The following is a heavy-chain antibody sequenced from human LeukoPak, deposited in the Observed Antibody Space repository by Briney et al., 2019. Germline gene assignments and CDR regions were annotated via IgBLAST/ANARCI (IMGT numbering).Heavy chain of an antibody. J-gene: IGHJ4*02. CDR1: GFTFGDYA. V-gene: IGHV3-49*03. CDR2: IRSKAYGGTT. D-gene: IGHD6-19*01. CDR3: TRPFSGIAVAGTGFDY. Sequence: PGGSLRLSCTASGFTFGDYAMSWFRQAPGKGLEWVGFIRSKAYGGTTEYAASVKGRFTISRGDSKSIAYLQMNSLKTEDTAVYYCTRPFSGIAVAGTGFDYWGQGTLVTVSS.